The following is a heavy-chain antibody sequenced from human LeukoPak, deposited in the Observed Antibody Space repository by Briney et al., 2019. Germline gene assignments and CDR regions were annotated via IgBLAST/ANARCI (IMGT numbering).Heavy chain of an antibody. Sequence: GGSLRLSCAASGFTVSSNYMSWVRQAPGKGLEWVSAISGSGGSTYYADSVKGRFTISRDNSKNTLYLQINSLRVEDTAVYYCARDQLGAVLYFDYWGQGALVTVSS. CDR1: GFTVSSNY. D-gene: IGHD1-1*01. V-gene: IGHV3-23*01. CDR3: ARDQLGAVLYFDY. J-gene: IGHJ4*02. CDR2: ISGSGGST.